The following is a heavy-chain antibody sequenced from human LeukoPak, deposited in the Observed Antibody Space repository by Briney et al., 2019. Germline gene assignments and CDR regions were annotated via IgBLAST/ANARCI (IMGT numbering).Heavy chain of an antibody. J-gene: IGHJ6*03. CDR2: MNPNSGNT. D-gene: IGHD6-13*01. V-gene: IGHV1-8*01. CDR3: ARSGADGTDYYYYYMDV. CDR1: GYTFTSYD. Sequence: ASVKVSCKASGYTFTSYDINWVRQATGQGLEWMGWMNPNSGNTGYAQKFQGRVTMTRNTSISTAYMELSSLRSEDTAVYYCARSGADGTDYYYYYMDVWGKGTTVTISS.